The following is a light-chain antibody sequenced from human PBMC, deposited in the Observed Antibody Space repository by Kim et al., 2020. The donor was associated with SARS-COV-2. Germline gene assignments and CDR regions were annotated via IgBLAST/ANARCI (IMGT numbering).Light chain of an antibody. V-gene: IGLV3-19*01. CDR3: NSRDSSGNHVV. J-gene: IGLJ2*01. CDR2: GKN. CDR1: SLRSYY. Sequence: ALGQTVRITGQGASLRSYYASWYQQKPGQAPVLVIYGKNNRPSGIPDRFSGSSSGNTASLTITGAQAEDEADYYCNSRDSSGNHVVFGGGTQLTVL.